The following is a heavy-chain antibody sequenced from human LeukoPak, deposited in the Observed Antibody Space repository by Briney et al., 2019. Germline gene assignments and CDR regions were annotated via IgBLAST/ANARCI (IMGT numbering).Heavy chain of an antibody. V-gene: IGHV3-23*01. CDR2: IDGGRDNT. J-gene: IGHJ4*02. D-gene: IGHD4-23*01. CDR1: GFTLSNTA. Sequence: GGSLRLSCVISGFTLSNTAMGWVRQAPGKGLEWVPGIDGGRDNTHYADSVKGRFTISRDNSKNTLYLQMNSLRAEDTAVYYCAKDVLRWAFDYWGQGTLVTVSS. CDR3: AKDVLRWAFDY.